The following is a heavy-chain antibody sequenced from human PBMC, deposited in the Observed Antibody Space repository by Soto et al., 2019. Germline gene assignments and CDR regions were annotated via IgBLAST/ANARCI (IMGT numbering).Heavy chain of an antibody. Sequence: QVQVVEAGGGVDQPGRSRRLCCAASGSTYNKYAKHWVRAAPGEGVGWVAVISRDGSNKYYVDSVKGRFTISRDNSRNTLYLQMNSLRDEDTAVYYCARSRSGAVADSFDFWGQGTLVTVSS. CDR3: ARSRSGAVADSFDF. CDR1: GSTYNKYA. J-gene: IGHJ4*02. D-gene: IGHD3-10*01. V-gene: IGHV3-30*04. CDR2: ISRDGSNK.